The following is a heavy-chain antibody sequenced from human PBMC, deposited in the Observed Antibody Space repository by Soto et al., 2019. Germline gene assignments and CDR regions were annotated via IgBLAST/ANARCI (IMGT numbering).Heavy chain of an antibody. D-gene: IGHD1-7*01. V-gene: IGHV1-3*01. CDR3: AGSVQHWTYPDY. Sequence: ASVKVSCKASGYTFTSYAMHWVRQAPGQRLEWMGWINAGNGNTKYSQKFQGRVTITRDASASTAYMELSSLRSEDTAVYYCAGSVQHWTYPDYWRQGTLVTVSS. J-gene: IGHJ4*02. CDR2: INAGNGNT. CDR1: GYTFTSYA.